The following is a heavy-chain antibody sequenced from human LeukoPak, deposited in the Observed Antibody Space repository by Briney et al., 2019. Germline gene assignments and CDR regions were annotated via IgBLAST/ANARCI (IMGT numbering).Heavy chain of an antibody. J-gene: IGHJ6*02. Sequence: SETLSLTCAVYGVSFSGYYWSWIRQPPGKGLEWIGEINHSGSTNYNPSLKSRVTISVDTSKNQFSLKLSSVTAADTAVYYCASNGIVVVPAATYYYYYGMDVWGQGTTVTVSS. V-gene: IGHV4-34*01. CDR2: INHSGST. D-gene: IGHD2-2*01. CDR1: GVSFSGYY. CDR3: ASNGIVVVPAATYYYYYGMDV.